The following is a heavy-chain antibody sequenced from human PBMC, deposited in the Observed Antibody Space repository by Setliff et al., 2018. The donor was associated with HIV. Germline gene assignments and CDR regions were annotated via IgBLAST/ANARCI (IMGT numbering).Heavy chain of an antibody. V-gene: IGHV4-39*01. Sequence: SETLSLTCSVSGVSVNDSLSFWSWVRQSPGRGLEWIGNMNIGGTAYNNLSLQDRLTISIDTSRSLFSLTLRSVTAADTAMYYCARHPWEESYRNYKFDSWGQGILVTVSS. CDR1: GVSVNDSLSF. CDR3: ARHPWEESYRNYKFDS. J-gene: IGHJ4*02. CDR2: MNIGGTA. D-gene: IGHD1-26*01.